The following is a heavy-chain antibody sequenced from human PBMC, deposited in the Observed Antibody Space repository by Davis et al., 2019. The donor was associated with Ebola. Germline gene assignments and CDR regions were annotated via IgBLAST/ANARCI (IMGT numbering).Heavy chain of an antibody. J-gene: IGHJ4*02. CDR3: ARVEYYDFWSGYLWGFDY. CDR1: GFTFSDYY. V-gene: IGHV3-11*01. Sequence: GGSLRLSCAASGFTFSDYYMSWIRQAPGKGLEWVSYISSSGSTIYYADSVKGRFTISRDNAQNSLYLQMNSLRAEDTAVYYCARVEYYDFWSGYLWGFDYWGQETLVTVSS. D-gene: IGHD3-3*01. CDR2: ISSSGSTI.